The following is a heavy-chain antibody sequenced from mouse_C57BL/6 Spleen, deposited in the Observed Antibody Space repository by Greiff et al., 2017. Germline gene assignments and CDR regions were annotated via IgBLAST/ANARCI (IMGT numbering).Heavy chain of an antibody. D-gene: IGHD4-1*01. J-gene: IGHJ3*01. CDR1: GYAFSSPW. CDR3: AELGWFAY. V-gene: IGHV1-82*01. CDR2: IYPGDGDT. Sequence: VQLQQSGPELVKPGASVKISCKASGYAFSSPWMNWVKQRPGKGLEWIGRIYPGDGDTNYNGTFKGKATLTANQSSSTTYMQLVGLTFEDSAVYFCAELGWFAYWGQGTLVTVSA.